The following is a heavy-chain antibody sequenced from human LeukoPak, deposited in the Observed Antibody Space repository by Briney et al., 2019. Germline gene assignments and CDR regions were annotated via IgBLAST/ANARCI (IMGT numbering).Heavy chain of an antibody. V-gene: IGHV3-23*01. CDR2: ISGSGGST. CDR1: GFTFSSYA. CDR3: AKGLYYYDSSGYYYVWYFDY. Sequence: GGSLRLSCAAYGFTFSSYAMSWVRQAPGKGLEWVSAISGSGGSTYYADSVKGRFTISRDNSKNTLYLQMNSLRAEDTAVYYCAKGLYYYDSSGYYYVWYFDYWGQGTLVTVSS. J-gene: IGHJ4*02. D-gene: IGHD3-22*01.